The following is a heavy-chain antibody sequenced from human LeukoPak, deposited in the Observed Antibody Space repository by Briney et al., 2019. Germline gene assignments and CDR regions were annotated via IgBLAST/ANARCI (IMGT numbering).Heavy chain of an antibody. D-gene: IGHD1-26*01. Sequence: PGGSLRLSCTASGFSFGDYAVSWFRQAPGKGLEWVANIKQDGSEKYYVDSVKGRFTSSRDNAKNSLYLQMNNLRAEDTAVYYCARNRVVGATTPFDNWGQGALVTVSS. CDR2: IKQDGSEK. V-gene: IGHV3-7*01. CDR3: ARNRVVGATTPFDN. J-gene: IGHJ4*02. CDR1: GFSFGDYA.